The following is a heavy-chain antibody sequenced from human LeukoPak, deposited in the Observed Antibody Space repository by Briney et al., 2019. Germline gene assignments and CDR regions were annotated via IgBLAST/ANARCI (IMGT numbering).Heavy chain of an antibody. Sequence: SETLSLTCAVYGGSFSGYYWSWIRQPPGKGLEWIWEINHSGSTNYNPSLKSRVTISVDTSKNQFSLKLSSVTAADTAVYYCARAGAYYYDYWGQGTLVTVSS. J-gene: IGHJ4*02. CDR1: GGSFSGYY. CDR3: ARAGAYYYDY. V-gene: IGHV4-34*01. D-gene: IGHD3-10*01. CDR2: INHSGST.